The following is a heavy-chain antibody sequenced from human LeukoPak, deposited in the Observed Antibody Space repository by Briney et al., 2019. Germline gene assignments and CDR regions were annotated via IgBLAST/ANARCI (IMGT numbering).Heavy chain of an antibody. CDR3: AKDTSSGWPNWFDP. D-gene: IGHD6-19*01. Sequence: PGGSLRLSCAASGFTFSSYAMNWVRQAPGKGLEWFSAISGSGGSTYYADSVKGRFTISRDNSKNTLYLQMNSLRAEDTAVYYCAKDTSSGWPNWFDPWGQGTLVTVSS. CDR1: GFTFSSYA. V-gene: IGHV3-23*01. J-gene: IGHJ5*02. CDR2: ISGSGGST.